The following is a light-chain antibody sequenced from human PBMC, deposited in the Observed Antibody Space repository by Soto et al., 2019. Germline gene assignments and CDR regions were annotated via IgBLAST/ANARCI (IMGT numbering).Light chain of an antibody. CDR1: QSVSNNY. Sequence: EIVLTQSPGTLSLSPGERATLSCRASQSVSNNYLAWYQQKPGQAPRLLIYGASNRATGIPDRFSGSGSGTDLTLTISRLQTEDFAVSYCQQYGSSGTSGQGTKVDI. CDR2: GAS. J-gene: IGKJ1*01. CDR3: QQYGSSGT. V-gene: IGKV3-20*01.